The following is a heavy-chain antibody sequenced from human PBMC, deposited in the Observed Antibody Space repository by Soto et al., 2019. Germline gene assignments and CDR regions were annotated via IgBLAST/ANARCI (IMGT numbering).Heavy chain of an antibody. CDR1: GASVSSGGW. CDR3: TTKPGGLNFGFKS. D-gene: IGHD3-16*01. CDR2: IYHSGST. J-gene: IGHJ4*02. Sequence: QVQLQESGPGLVEPSGTLSLTCTVSGASVSSGGWWTWLRQPPGKGLEWIGEIYHSGSTNYNPSRKSRVSMSLDNSKNQFSLRLNYVTAADAALYYCTTKPGGLNFGFKSWGQGTLVTVSS. V-gene: IGHV4-4*02.